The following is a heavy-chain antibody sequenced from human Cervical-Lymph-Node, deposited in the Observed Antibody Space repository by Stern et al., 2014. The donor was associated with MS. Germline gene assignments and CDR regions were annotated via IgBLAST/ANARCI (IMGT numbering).Heavy chain of an antibody. V-gene: IGHV1-2*06. D-gene: IGHD2-2*01. CDR3: ARAKTHIVVLPAAMAFDY. CDR2: INPNSGGT. Sequence: QVQLLESGAEVRKPGASLKVSCKASGYTFTGYYIHWVRQAPGQGLEWMGRINPNSGGTNYAQNFQGRVTLTTGTSISTAYMELSSLTSDDTAVYYGARAKTHIVVLPAAMAFDYWGQGTLVTVSS. J-gene: IGHJ4*02. CDR1: GYTFTGYY.